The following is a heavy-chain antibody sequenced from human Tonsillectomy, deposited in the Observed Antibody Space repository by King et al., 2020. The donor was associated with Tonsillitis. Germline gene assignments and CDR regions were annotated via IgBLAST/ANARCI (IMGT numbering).Heavy chain of an antibody. D-gene: IGHD3-16*01. CDR3: ARPYVARGIFDY. CDR2: IYYSGST. J-gene: IGHJ4*02. Sequence: QLQLQESGPGLVKPSETLSLTCIVSGASISSSAYYWGWIRQPPGKGLEWIGSIYYSGSTYYNPSLKSRVSISVDTSKNQFSLNLSSVTAADTAVYYCARPYVARGIFDYWGQGTLVTVSS. V-gene: IGHV4-39*07. CDR1: GASISSSAYY.